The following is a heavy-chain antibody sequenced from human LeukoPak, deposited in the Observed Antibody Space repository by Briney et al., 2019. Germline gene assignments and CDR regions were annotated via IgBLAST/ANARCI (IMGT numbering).Heavy chain of an antibody. CDR3: ARGYKERGITMIVQLDAFDI. CDR2: INPSGGST. CDR1: GYTFTSYY. J-gene: IGHJ3*02. D-gene: IGHD3-22*01. Sequence: ASVKVSCKASGYTFTSYYMHWVRQAPGQGLEWMGIINPSGGSTSYAQKFQGRATMTRDTSTSTVYMELSSLRSEDTAVYYCARGYKERGITMIVQLDAFDIWGQGTMVTVSS. V-gene: IGHV1-46*01.